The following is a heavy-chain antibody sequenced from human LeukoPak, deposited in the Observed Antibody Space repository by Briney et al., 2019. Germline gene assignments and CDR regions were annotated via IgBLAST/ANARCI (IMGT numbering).Heavy chain of an antibody. J-gene: IGHJ3*02. D-gene: IGHD3-10*01. CDR2: IIPIFGTA. CDR1: GYTFSSSG. Sequence: GASVKVSCKASGYTFSSSGISWVRQAPGQGLEWMGGIIPIFGTANYAQKFQGRVTITADESTSTAYMELSSLRSEDTAVYYCARKYYGSGSYPDAFDIWGQGTMVTVSS. V-gene: IGHV1-69*13. CDR3: ARKYYGSGSYPDAFDI.